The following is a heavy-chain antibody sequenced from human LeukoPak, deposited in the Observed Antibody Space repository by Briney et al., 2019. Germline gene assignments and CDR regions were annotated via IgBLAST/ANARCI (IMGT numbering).Heavy chain of an antibody. CDR3: ARDHRGGAESYYYYGMDV. V-gene: IGHV4-61*08. Sequence: PSETLSLTCTVSGGSISGGASYWSWIRQPPGKGLEWIGYIYYSGSTNYNPSLKSRVTISVDTSKNQFSLKLSSVTAADTAVYYCARDHRGGAESYYYYGMDVWGQGTTVTVSS. J-gene: IGHJ6*02. CDR1: GGSISGGASY. CDR2: IYYSGST. D-gene: IGHD3-10*01.